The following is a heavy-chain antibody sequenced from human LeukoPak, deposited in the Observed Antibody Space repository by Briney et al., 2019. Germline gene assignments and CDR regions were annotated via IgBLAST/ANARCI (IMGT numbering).Heavy chain of an antibody. CDR3: ARGSGARTDYYYYYMDV. Sequence: SETLSLTCSVYGGSFSGYYWSWIRRPPGKGLEWIGEINHSGSTNYNPSLKSRVTISVDTSKNQFSLKLNSVTAADTAVYYCARGSGARTDYYYYYMDVWGKGTTVTVSS. CDR2: INHSGST. J-gene: IGHJ6*03. CDR1: GGSFSGYY. V-gene: IGHV4-34*01. D-gene: IGHD1-26*01.